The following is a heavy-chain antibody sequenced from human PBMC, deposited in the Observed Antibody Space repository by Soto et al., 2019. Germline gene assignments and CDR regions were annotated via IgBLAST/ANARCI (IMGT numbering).Heavy chain of an antibody. J-gene: IGHJ6*02. Sequence: SETLSLTCTVSGGSISSSSYYWGWIRQPPGKGLEWIGSIYYSGSTYYNPSLKSRVTISVDTSKNQFSLKLSSVTAADTAVYYCARLGVPIEEGYGMDVWGQGTTVTV. CDR2: IYYSGST. CDR1: GGSISSSSYY. D-gene: IGHD2-2*01. V-gene: IGHV4-39*01. CDR3: ARLGVPIEEGYGMDV.